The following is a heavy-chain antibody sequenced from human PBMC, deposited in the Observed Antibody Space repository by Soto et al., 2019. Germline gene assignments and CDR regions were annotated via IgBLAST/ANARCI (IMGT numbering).Heavy chain of an antibody. D-gene: IGHD3-10*01. CDR1: GFTFTSSA. J-gene: IGHJ4*02. CDR3: ARGGVFFFAAPTNPFDY. Sequence: ASVKVSCKASGFTFTSSAVQWVRQARGQRLEWIGWIVVGSGNTNCAQKFQERVTITRDISTSTAYMELSSLRSEDTAVYYCARGGVFFFAAPTNPFDYWGQGTPVTVSS. V-gene: IGHV1-58*01. CDR2: IVVGSGNT.